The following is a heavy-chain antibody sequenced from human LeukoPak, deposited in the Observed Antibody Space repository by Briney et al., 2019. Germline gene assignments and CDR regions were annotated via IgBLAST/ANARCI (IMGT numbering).Heavy chain of an antibody. D-gene: IGHD3-10*01. CDR2: VNQDGTEK. CDR1: GFTFNKYW. V-gene: IGHV3-7*01. J-gene: IGHJ4*02. Sequence: PGGSLRLSCAASGFTFNKYWMTWVRQAPGKGLEWVANVNQDGTEKYYVDSVKGRFNTSRDNAKNSLYLHMNSLRAGDTAVYYCARSKAGGYWGQGTLVIVST. CDR3: ARSKAGGY.